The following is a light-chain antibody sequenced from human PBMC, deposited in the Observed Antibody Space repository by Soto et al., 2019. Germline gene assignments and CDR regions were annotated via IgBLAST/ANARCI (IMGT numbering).Light chain of an antibody. CDR1: QSVSRY. J-gene: IGKJ5*01. V-gene: IGKV3-11*01. CDR2: DAS. CDR3: QQRSNWPPIT. Sequence: EIVLTQSPATLSLSPGDRATLSCRASQSVSRYLAWYQQKPGQAPRLLIYDASNMATGIPARFSGSGSGTDFTLTISSLEPEDFAVYYCQQRSNWPPITFGQGTRLEIK.